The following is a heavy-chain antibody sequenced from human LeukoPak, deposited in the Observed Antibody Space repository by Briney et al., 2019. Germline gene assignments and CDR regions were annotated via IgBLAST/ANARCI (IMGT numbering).Heavy chain of an antibody. CDR2: IANDGRDK. D-gene: IGHD6-13*01. CDR1: GFTFSDYG. J-gene: IGHJ4*02. V-gene: IGHV3-30*18. CDR3: VKDMKIKAAGYYFDY. Sequence: GGSLRLSCAASGFTFSDYGMHWVRQAPGKGLEWVAVIANDGRDKRYADSVRGRFTISRDNSKNTVYLQMNSLRAEDTAVFYCVKDMKIKAAGYYFDYWGQGTLVTVSS.